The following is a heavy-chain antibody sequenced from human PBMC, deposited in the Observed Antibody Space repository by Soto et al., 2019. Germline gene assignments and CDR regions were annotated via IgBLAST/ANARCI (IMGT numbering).Heavy chain of an antibody. CDR3: ARLIVVVPAAIPDYYYYMDV. V-gene: IGHV4-59*01. Sequence: SETLSLTCTVSGGSISSYYWSWIRQPPGKGLEWIGYIYYSGSTNYNPSLKSRVTISVDTSKNQFSLKLSSVTAADTAVYYCARLIVVVPAAIPDYYYYMDVWGKGTTVTVSS. CDR2: IYYSGST. J-gene: IGHJ6*03. CDR1: GGSISSYY. D-gene: IGHD2-2*01.